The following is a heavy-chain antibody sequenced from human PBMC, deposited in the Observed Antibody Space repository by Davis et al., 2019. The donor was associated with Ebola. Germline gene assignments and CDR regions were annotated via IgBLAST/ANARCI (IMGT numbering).Heavy chain of an antibody. CDR2: IIPIFGTA. CDR1: GGTFSSYA. J-gene: IGHJ4*02. Sequence: SVKVSCKASGGTFSSYAISWVRQAPGQGLEWMGGIIPIFGTANYAQKFQGRVTITADESTSTAYMELSSLRSEDTAVDYCARGRETMWGGGYYFDYWGQGTLVTVSS. D-gene: IGHD3-16*01. CDR3: ARGRETMWGGGYYFDY. V-gene: IGHV1-69*13.